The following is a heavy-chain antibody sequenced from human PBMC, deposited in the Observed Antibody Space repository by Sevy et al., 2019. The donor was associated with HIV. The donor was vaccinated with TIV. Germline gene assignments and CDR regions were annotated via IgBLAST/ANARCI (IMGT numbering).Heavy chain of an antibody. V-gene: IGHV3-30*03. J-gene: IGHJ4*02. Sequence: GGSLRLSCAASGFTFSSYGMHWVRQAPGKGLEWVAVISYDGSNKYYADSVKGRFTISRDNSKNTLYLQMNSLRAEDTAVYYCVGHSGSYRYFDYWGQGTLVTVSS. CDR2: ISYDGSNK. CDR1: GFTFSSYG. CDR3: VGHSGSYRYFDY. D-gene: IGHD1-26*01.